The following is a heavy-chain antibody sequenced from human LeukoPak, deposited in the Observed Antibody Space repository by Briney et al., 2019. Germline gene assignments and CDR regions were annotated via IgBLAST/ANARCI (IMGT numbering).Heavy chain of an antibody. CDR3: ARDLGHCSSTGCYGGIFDY. Sequence: GGSLRLSCAAPGFTFSSYEMNWVRQAPGKGLEWVSYIGRSGSSTNYADSVKGRFTISRDNAKNSLYLQMNSLRAEDTAVYYCARDLGHCSSTGCYGGIFDYWGQGTLVTVSS. CDR1: GFTFSSYE. V-gene: IGHV3-48*03. J-gene: IGHJ4*02. D-gene: IGHD2-2*01. CDR2: IGRSGSST.